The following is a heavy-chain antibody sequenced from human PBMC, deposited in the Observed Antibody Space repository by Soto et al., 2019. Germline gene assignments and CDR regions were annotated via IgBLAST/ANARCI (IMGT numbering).Heavy chain of an antibody. V-gene: IGHV1-3*01. CDR1: GYTFTSYA. J-gene: IGHJ4*02. Sequence: ASVKVSCKASGYTFTSYAMHWVRQAPGQRLEWMGWINAGNGNTKYSQKFQGRVTITRDPSASTAYMELSSLRSEDTAVYYCARAHGYCSGGSCYGFDYWGQGTLVTVSS. D-gene: IGHD2-15*01. CDR2: INAGNGNT. CDR3: ARAHGYCSGGSCYGFDY.